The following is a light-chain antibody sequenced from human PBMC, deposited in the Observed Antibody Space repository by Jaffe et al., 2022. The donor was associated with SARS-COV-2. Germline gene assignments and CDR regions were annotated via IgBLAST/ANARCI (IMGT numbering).Light chain of an antibody. J-gene: IGKJ1*01. CDR3: QQYYTTPRT. CDR2: WAS. V-gene: IGKV4-1*01. Sequence: DIVMTQSPDSLAVSLGERATINCKSSQSVLHSSNNKNYLAWYQQKPGQPPKLLICWASTRESGVPDRFSGSGSGTDFTLTISSLQAEDVAVYYCQQYYTTPRTFGQGTKVEIK. CDR1: QSVLHSSNNKNY.